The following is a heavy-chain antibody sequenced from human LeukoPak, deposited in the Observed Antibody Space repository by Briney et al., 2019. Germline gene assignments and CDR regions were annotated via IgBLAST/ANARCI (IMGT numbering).Heavy chain of an antibody. CDR3: ARGRRWQLWSTPLDY. CDR2: IYYSGST. Sequence: SETLSLTCAVYGGSFSGYYWSWIRQPPGKGLEWIGSIYYSGSTYYNPSLKSRVTISVDTSKNQFSLKLSSVTAADTAVYYCARGRRWQLWSTPLDYWGQGTLVTVSS. D-gene: IGHD5-18*01. CDR1: GGSFSGYY. V-gene: IGHV4-34*01. J-gene: IGHJ4*02.